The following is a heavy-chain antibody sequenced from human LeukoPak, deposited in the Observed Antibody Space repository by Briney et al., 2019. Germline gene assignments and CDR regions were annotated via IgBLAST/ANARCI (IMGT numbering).Heavy chain of an antibody. D-gene: IGHD3-10*01. CDR1: GYTFTSYD. CDR3: ARGLDYYGSGRHPVLGIVSRDYYYMDV. CDR2: MNPNSGNT. Sequence: ASVKVSCKASGYTFTSYDINWVRQATGQGLEWMGWMNPNSGNTGCAQKFQGRVTMTRNTSISTAYMELSSLRSEDTAVYYCARGLDYYGSGRHPVLGIVSRDYYYMDVWGKGTTVTVSS. V-gene: IGHV1-8*01. J-gene: IGHJ6*03.